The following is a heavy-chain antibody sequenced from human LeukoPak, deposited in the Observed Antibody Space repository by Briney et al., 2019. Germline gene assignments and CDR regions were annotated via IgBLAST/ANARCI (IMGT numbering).Heavy chain of an antibody. CDR3: AKSAYYDASGYYREYYFDY. Sequence: GGSLRLSCAASGFTVSSNYMSWVRQAPGKGLEWVSSISGSGGSTHYADSVKGRFTISRDKTKNTLYLQMNSLRAGDTAVYYCAKSAYYDASGYYREYYFDYWGQGTLVTVSS. CDR2: ISGSGGST. J-gene: IGHJ4*02. V-gene: IGHV3-23*01. CDR1: GFTVSSNY. D-gene: IGHD3-22*01.